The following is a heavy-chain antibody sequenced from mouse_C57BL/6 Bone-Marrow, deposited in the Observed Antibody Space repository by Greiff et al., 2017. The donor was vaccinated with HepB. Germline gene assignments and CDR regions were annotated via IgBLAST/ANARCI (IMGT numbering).Heavy chain of an antibody. J-gene: IGHJ4*01. CDR3: ARGGGYAMDY. CDR1: GYSITSGYY. CDR2: ISYDGSN. Sequence: ESGPGLVKPSQSLSLTCSVPGYSITSGYYWNWIRQFPGNKLEWMGYISYDGSNNYNPSLKNRISITRDTSKNQFFLKLNSVTTEDTATYYCARGGGYAMDYWGQGTSVTVSS. V-gene: IGHV3-6*01.